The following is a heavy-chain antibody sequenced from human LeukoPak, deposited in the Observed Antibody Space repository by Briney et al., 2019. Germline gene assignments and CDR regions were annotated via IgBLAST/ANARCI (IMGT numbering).Heavy chain of an antibody. D-gene: IGHD3-22*01. CDR2: TYYRSKWYN. J-gene: IGHJ4*02. CDR1: GDSVSSNSAA. CDR3: ARGGYYDSSGYPTLYFDY. V-gene: IGHV6-1*01. Sequence: SQTLSLTCAISGDSVSSNSAAWNWIRQSPSRGLEWLGRTYYRSKWYNDYAVSVKSRITINPDTSKNQFSLQLNSVTPEDTAVYYCARGGYYDSSGYPTLYFDYWGQGTLVTVSS.